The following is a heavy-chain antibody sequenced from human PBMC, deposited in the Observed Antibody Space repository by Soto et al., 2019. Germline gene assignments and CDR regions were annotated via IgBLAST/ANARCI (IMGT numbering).Heavy chain of an antibody. CDR3: ARAPPLVRWLQYYYYYGRDV. Sequence: QVQLVQSGAEVKKPGASVKVSCKASGYTFTSYDINWVRQATGQGLEWMGWMNPNSGNTGYAQKFQGRVTMTRNTSISTAYMELSSLRSEDTAVYYCARAPPLVRWLQYYYYYGRDVWGQGTTVTVSS. V-gene: IGHV1-8*01. D-gene: IGHD5-12*01. CDR2: MNPNSGNT. CDR1: GYTFTSYD. J-gene: IGHJ6*02.